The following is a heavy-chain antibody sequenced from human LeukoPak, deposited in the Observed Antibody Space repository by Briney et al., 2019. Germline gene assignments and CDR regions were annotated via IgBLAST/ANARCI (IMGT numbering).Heavy chain of an antibody. CDR2: INQVGSEK. D-gene: IGHD1-14*01. CDR1: GFTFSSYW. V-gene: IGHV3-7*05. CDR3: ARDHSEPGVFFDS. Sequence: GGSLRLSCSASGFTFSSYWMIWVRQAPGKGLERVANINQVGSEKYYADSVKGRFTISRDNSKNSLYLQMNSLRAEDTAVYFCARDHSEPGVFFDSWGQGTLVTVSS. J-gene: IGHJ4*02.